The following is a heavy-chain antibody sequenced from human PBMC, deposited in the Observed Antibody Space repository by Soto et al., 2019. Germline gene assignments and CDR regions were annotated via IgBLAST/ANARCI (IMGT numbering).Heavy chain of an antibody. CDR1: GFTFSSYG. Sequence: GGSLRLSCAASGFTFSSYGMHWVRQAPGKGLEWVAVIWYDGSNKYYADSVKGRFTISRDNSKNTLYLQMNSLRAEDTAVYYCARDPNSNYFDYWGQGTLVTVSS. D-gene: IGHD4-4*01. V-gene: IGHV3-33*01. J-gene: IGHJ4*02. CDR3: ARDPNSNYFDY. CDR2: IWYDGSNK.